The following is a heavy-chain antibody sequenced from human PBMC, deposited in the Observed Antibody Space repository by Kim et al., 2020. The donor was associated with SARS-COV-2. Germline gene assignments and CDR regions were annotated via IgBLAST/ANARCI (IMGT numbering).Heavy chain of an antibody. D-gene: IGHD6-19*01. V-gene: IGHV1-3*01. Sequence: INKYSENFPGRVTTTTDTSENPVYMELSTLRSEDTAVYYCARELKWLIDYWGQGTLVTVSS. CDR2: IN. J-gene: IGHJ4*02. CDR3: ARELKWLIDY.